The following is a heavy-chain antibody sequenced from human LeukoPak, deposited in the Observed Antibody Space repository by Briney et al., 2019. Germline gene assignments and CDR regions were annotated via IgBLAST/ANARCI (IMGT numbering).Heavy chain of an antibody. CDR2: INQSGST. D-gene: IGHD6-19*01. Sequence: SETLSLTCAVYGGSFSGYYWSWIRQPPGKGLEWIGEINQSGSTNYNPSLKSRVTISVDTSKNQFSLKLSSVTAADTAVYYCARQRYSSATLPFDYWGQGTLVTVSS. V-gene: IGHV4-34*01. J-gene: IGHJ4*02. CDR1: GGSFSGYY. CDR3: ARQRYSSATLPFDY.